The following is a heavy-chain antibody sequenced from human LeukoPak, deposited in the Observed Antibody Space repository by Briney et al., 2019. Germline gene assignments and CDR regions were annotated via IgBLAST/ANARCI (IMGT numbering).Heavy chain of an antibody. D-gene: IGHD4-17*01. CDR2: ISGGGGST. V-gene: IGHV3-23*01. Sequence: PGGSLRLSCAASGFTFSSYGMHWVRQAPGKGLEWVSTISGGGGSTYYADSVKGRFTISRDNSKDTLYLQMNSLRAEDTAVYYCAKGGYGDYVMYYFDYWGQGTLVTVSS. CDR3: AKGGYGDYVMYYFDY. J-gene: IGHJ4*02. CDR1: GFTFSSYG.